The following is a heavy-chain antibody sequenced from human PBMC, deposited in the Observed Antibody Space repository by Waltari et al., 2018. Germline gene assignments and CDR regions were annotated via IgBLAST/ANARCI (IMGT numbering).Heavy chain of an antibody. CDR2: FRGTGGST. Sequence: EAQLLESGGGLVQPGGSRRLSCADYGFTLSNFGMSWVRQAPGKGLEWVSGFRGTGGSTSYADSVKGRFTISRDNSKNTLYLQMNSLRAEDSAVYYCAKGPYYGSAIGMDVWGQGTTVAVSS. CDR1: GFTLSNFG. D-gene: IGHD3-10*01. J-gene: IGHJ6*02. CDR3: AKGPYYGSAIGMDV. V-gene: IGHV3-23*01.